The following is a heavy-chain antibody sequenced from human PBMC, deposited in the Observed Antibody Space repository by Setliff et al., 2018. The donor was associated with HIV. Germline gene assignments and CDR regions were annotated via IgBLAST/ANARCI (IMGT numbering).Heavy chain of an antibody. Sequence: PSETLSLTCTVSGGSISSYYWSWIRLPAGKGLEWIGHVHTNVRTNYHPSLNSRVTISADISKNEFSLNLRSVTAADTAVYFCARDRFGVPANDWGQGILVTVSS. CDR3: ARDRFGVPAND. V-gene: IGHV4-4*07. D-gene: IGHD3-3*01. CDR1: GGSISSYY. J-gene: IGHJ4*02. CDR2: VHTNVRT.